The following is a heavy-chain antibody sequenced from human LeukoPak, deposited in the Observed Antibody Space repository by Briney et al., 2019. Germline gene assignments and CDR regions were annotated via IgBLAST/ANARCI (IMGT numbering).Heavy chain of an antibody. Sequence: VASAKVSCKVSGYTFTDYYMHWVQQAPGKGLEWMGLVDPEDGETIYAEKFQARVTITADTSTDTAYMELHSLGSEDTALYYCATPIYGDYVDYWGQGTLVTVSS. J-gene: IGHJ4*02. CDR1: GYTFTDYY. CDR2: VDPEDGET. CDR3: ATPIYGDYVDY. V-gene: IGHV1-69-2*01. D-gene: IGHD4-17*01.